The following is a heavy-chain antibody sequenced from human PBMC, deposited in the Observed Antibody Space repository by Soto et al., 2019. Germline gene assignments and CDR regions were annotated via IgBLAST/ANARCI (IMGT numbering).Heavy chain of an antibody. D-gene: IGHD3-22*01. CDR1: GYTLTELS. Sequence: ASVKVSCKVSGYTLTELSMHWVRQAPGKGLEWMGGFDPEDGETIYAQKFQGRVTMTEDTSTDTAYMELSSLRSEDTAVYYCATIKYYYDSSGYTLAPWLNAFDIWGQGTMVTVSS. V-gene: IGHV1-24*01. CDR2: FDPEDGET. J-gene: IGHJ3*02. CDR3: ATIKYYYDSSGYTLAPWLNAFDI.